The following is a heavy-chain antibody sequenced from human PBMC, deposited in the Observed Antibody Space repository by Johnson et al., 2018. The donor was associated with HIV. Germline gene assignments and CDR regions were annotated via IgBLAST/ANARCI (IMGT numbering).Heavy chain of an antibody. CDR3: ARPRIEVLPAGAFDL. V-gene: IGHV3-30*04. CDR2: ISSDGYNK. D-gene: IGHD2-2*01. J-gene: IGHJ3*01. Sequence: QVQLVESGGGVVQPGRSLRLSCAASKFTFRTYTMHCVRQAPGKGLEWVALISSDGYNKYYADSVKGRFTISRDNSKSTLSLQMNTLRAEDTAIYYCARPRIEVLPAGAFDLWGPGTMVTVSS. CDR1: KFTFRTYT.